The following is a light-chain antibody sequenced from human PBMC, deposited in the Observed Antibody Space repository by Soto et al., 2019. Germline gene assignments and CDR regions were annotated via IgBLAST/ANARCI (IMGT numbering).Light chain of an antibody. CDR1: SSDVGGFNY. CDR3: CSYAGTYTQV. CDR2: DVS. J-gene: IGLJ2*01. V-gene: IGLV2-11*01. Sequence: QSALTQPRSVSGSPGQSVTISCTGTSSDVGGFNYVSWYQQHPGKAPKLMIYDVSKRPSGVPDRFSGSKSDNTASLTISGLQADDEADYYCCSYAGTYTQVFGGGTKVTVL.